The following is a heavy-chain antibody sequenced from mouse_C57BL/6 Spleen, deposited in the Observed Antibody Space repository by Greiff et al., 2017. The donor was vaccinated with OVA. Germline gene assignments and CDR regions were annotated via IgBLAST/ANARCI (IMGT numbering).Heavy chain of an antibody. CDR3: ALITAVVAPSYFDV. Sequence: QVQLQQPGAELVMPGASVKLSCKASGYTFTSYWMHWVKQRPGQGLEWIGEIDPSDSYTNYNQKFKGKSTLTVDKSSSTAYMQLSSLTSEDSAVYYCALITAVVAPSYFDVWGTGTTVTVSS. CDR1: GYTFTSYW. J-gene: IGHJ1*03. D-gene: IGHD1-1*01. V-gene: IGHV1-69*01. CDR2: IDPSDSYT.